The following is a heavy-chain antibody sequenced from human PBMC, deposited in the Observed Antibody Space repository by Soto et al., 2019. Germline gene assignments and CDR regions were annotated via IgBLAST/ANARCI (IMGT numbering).Heavy chain of an antibody. Sequence: SETLSLTCAVYGGSFSGYYWSWIRQPPGKGLEWIGEINHSGSTNYNPSLKSRVTISVDTSKNQFSLKLSSVTAADTAVYYCARGLTMYDSSGDTLAPHFDYWGQGTLVTVSS. J-gene: IGHJ4*02. CDR3: ARGLTMYDSSGDTLAPHFDY. CDR2: INHSGST. CDR1: GGSFSGYY. D-gene: IGHD3-22*01. V-gene: IGHV4-34*01.